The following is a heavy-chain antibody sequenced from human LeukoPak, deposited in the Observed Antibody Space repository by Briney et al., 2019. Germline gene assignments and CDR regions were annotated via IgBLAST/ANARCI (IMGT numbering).Heavy chain of an antibody. D-gene: IGHD1-26*01. CDR3: ARDGLLLSGSYYEFDY. CDR2: ISYNGSNK. Sequence: PGGSLRLSCSASGFTFSSYAMHWVRQAPGKGLEWVAVISYNGSNKYYADSVKGRFTISRDNSKNTLYLQMNSLRAEDTAVYYCARDGLLLSGSYYEFDYWGQGTLVTVSS. CDR1: GFTFSSYA. V-gene: IGHV3-30-3*01. J-gene: IGHJ4*02.